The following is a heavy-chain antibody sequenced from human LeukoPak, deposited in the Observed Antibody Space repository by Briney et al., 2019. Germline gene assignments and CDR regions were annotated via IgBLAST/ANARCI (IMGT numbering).Heavy chain of an antibody. D-gene: IGHD3-10*02. Sequence: GGSLRLSCAVSGFTFRSYAMSWVRHAPGKGLEWVSGISGSGGSTYYADSVKGRFTISRDNSKNTLYLQMNSLRAEDTAVYYCAELGITMIGGVWGKGTTVTISS. V-gene: IGHV3-23*01. CDR2: ISGSGGST. J-gene: IGHJ6*04. CDR3: AELGITMIGGV. CDR1: GFTFRSYA.